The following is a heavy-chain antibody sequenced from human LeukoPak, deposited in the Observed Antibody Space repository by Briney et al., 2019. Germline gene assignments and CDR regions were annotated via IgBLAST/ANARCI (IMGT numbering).Heavy chain of an antibody. CDR2: INHSGST. Sequence: SETLSLTCAVYGGSFSGYYWSWIRQPPGKGLEWIGEINHSGSTNYNPSLKSRVTISVYTSKNQFSLKLSSVTAADTAVYYCARGSRRQWLVRDTYYFDYWGQGTLVTVSS. CDR3: ARGSRRQWLVRDTYYFDY. D-gene: IGHD6-19*01. V-gene: IGHV4-34*01. CDR1: GGSFSGYY. J-gene: IGHJ4*02.